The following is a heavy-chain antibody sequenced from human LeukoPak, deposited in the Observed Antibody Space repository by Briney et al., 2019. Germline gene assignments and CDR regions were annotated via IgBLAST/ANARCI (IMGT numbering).Heavy chain of an antibody. V-gene: IGHV3-7*01. CDR1: GFTFSSHW. CDR3: ARDPSYCTSTSCPSRYFDL. D-gene: IGHD2-2*01. Sequence: GGSLRLSCAASGFTFSSHWMIWVRQAPGKGLEWVANIKLDGSEEYYVDSVKGRFTISRDNAKNSLYLQMNSLRAEDTAVYFCARDPSYCTSTSCPSRYFDLWGRGTLVTVSS. CDR2: IKLDGSEE. J-gene: IGHJ2*01.